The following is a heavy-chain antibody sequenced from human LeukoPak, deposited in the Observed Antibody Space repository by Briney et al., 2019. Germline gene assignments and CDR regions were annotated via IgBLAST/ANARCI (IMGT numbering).Heavy chain of an antibody. CDR2: IYHSGST. V-gene: IGHV4-39*07. D-gene: IGHD3-3*01. CDR1: GGSISSSSYY. Sequence: KPSETLSLTCTVSGGSISSSSYYWGWIRQPPGKGLEWIGSIYHSGSTYYNPSLKSRVTISVDTSKNQFSLKLSSVTAADTAVYYCARAGYYDFWSGYPGAAFDIWGQGTMVTVSS. CDR3: ARAGYYDFWSGYPGAAFDI. J-gene: IGHJ3*02.